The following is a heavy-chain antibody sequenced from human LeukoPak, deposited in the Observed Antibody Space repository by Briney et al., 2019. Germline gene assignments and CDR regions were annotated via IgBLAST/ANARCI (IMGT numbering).Heavy chain of an antibody. J-gene: IGHJ3*02. D-gene: IGHD1-1*01. CDR2: ISSSSSYI. CDR3: ATGTRLPHDAFDI. Sequence: GGSLRLSCAASGFTFSSYSMNWVRQAPGKGLEWVSSISSSSSYIYYADSVKGRFTISRDNAKNSLYLQMNSLRAEDTAVYYCATGTRLPHDAFDIWGQGTMVTVSS. CDR1: GFTFSSYS. V-gene: IGHV3-21*01.